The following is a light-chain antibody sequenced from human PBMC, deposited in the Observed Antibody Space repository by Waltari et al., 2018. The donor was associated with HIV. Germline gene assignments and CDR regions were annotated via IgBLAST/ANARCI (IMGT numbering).Light chain of an antibody. CDR3: GTRDASLSVGV. CDR2: DNN. CDR1: SSTFGNDF. J-gene: IGLJ3*02. V-gene: IGLV1-51*01. Sequence: QSVLTQPPSVSAAPGQKVTITCSVSSTFGNDFLSSYQHLPGSAPQILIYDNNKRPSGISDRFSGSKSGTSATLGITGLQTGDEADYYCGTRDASLSVGVFGGGTKLTVL.